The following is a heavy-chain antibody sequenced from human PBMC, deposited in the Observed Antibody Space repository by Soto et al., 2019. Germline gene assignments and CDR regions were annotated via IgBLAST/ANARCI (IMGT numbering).Heavy chain of an antibody. J-gene: IGHJ4*02. V-gene: IGHV4-39*01. CDR2: IYYSGST. Sequence: SETLSLTCTVSGGSISSSSYYWGWIRQPPGKGLEWIGSIYYSGSTYYNPSLKSRVTISVDTSKNQFSLKLSSVTAADTAVYYCARWDGRFLEWSNFDYWGQGTLVTVSS. D-gene: IGHD3-3*01. CDR3: ARWDGRFLEWSNFDY. CDR1: GGSISSSSYY.